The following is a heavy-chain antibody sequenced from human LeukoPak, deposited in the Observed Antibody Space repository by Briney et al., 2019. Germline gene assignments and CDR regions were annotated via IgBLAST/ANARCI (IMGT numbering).Heavy chain of an antibody. CDR3: ARAGTTYYDSSGDTDY. CDR1: GFTFSSYA. V-gene: IGHV3-30-3*01. CDR2: ISYDGSNK. J-gene: IGHJ4*02. Sequence: GGSLRLSCAASGFTFSSYAMHWVRQAPGKGLEWVAVISYDGSNKYYADSVKGRFTISRDNSKNTLYLQMNSLRAEDTAVYYCARAGTTYYDSSGDTDYWGQGTLVTVSS. D-gene: IGHD3-22*01.